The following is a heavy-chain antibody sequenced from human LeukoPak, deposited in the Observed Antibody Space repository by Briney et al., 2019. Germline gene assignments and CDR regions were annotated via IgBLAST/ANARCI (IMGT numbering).Heavy chain of an antibody. CDR3: AAPSDSSGYYWDFDY. Sequence: ASVKVSCKASGYTFTSYAMHWVRQAPGQRLEWMGWINAGNGNTKYSQKFQGRVTMTRDTSISTAYMELSRLRSDDTAVYYCAAPSDSSGYYWDFDYWGQGTLVTVSS. CDR1: GYTFTSYA. D-gene: IGHD3-22*01. CDR2: INAGNGNT. J-gene: IGHJ4*01. V-gene: IGHV1-3*01.